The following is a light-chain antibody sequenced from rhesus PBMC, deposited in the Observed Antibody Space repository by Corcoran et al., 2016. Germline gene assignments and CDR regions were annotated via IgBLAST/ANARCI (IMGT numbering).Light chain of an antibody. V-gene: IGKV1-21*01. CDR2: KAA. CDR3: QQHDRAPRT. CDR1: QGISIW. Sequence: DIQMTQSPSSLSASVGDRVTITCRASQGISIWLAWYQQKPGNAPKLLIYKAATLQSGDPSRFTGSGSGTEFTLTISSLQPEDFATYYCQQHDRAPRTFGQGTKVEIK. J-gene: IGKJ1*01.